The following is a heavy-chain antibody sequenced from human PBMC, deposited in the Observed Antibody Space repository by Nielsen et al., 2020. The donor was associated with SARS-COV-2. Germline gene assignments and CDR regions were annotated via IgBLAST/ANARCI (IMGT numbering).Heavy chain of an antibody. V-gene: IGHV4-30-2*01. J-gene: IGHJ4*02. Sequence: WIRQPPGKGLEWIGYIYHSGSTYYNPSLKSRVTISVDRSKNQFSLKLSSVTAADTAVYYCARLGYSSGLNDYWGQGTLVTISS. D-gene: IGHD6-19*01. CDR3: ARLGYSSGLNDY. CDR2: IYHSGST.